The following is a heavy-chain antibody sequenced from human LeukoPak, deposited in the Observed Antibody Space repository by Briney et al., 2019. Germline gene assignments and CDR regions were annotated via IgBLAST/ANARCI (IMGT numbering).Heavy chain of an antibody. CDR3: AREDHSNYNY. CDR2: ISSTSSSI. Sequence: PGGSLRLSCAASGFTFNTYRMNWVRQAPGKGLEWVSSISSTSSSIDYADSVKGRFTISRDNAKNSLYLQMNSLRAEDTAVYYCAREDHSNYNYWGQGTLVTVSS. J-gene: IGHJ4*02. V-gene: IGHV3-21*01. D-gene: IGHD4-11*01. CDR1: GFTFNTYR.